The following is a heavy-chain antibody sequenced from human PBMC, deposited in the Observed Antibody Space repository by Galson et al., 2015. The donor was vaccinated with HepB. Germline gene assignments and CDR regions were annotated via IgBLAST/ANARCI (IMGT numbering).Heavy chain of an antibody. J-gene: IGHJ4*02. D-gene: IGHD3-16*02. CDR3: AKGYDYIWGRYRSARDY. Sequence: SLRLSCAASGFSFSSYAMSWVRQAPGKGLEWVSVISDSGDSTYYADSVKGRFTISRDNSKKTLYLQMNSLRAQDTAVYYCAKGYDYIWGRYRSARDYWGQGTLVTVSS. CDR2: ISDSGDST. V-gene: IGHV3-23*01. CDR1: GFSFSSYA.